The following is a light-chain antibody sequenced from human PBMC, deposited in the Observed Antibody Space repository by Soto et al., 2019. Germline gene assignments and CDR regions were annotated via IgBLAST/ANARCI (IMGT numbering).Light chain of an antibody. V-gene: IGKV1-33*01. Sequence: DIQMTQSPSSLSASLGDRVTITCQASQDISNRLNWYQQKPGKAPKLLINDASNLEAGVPSRFSGSGSGTDFTFTISSLQPEDIATYYCQQYVNLVTFGGGTKLEIK. CDR2: DAS. J-gene: IGKJ4*01. CDR1: QDISNR. CDR3: QQYVNLVT.